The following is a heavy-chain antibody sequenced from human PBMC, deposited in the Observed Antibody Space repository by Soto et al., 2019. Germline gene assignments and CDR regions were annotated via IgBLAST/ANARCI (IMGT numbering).Heavy chain of an antibody. D-gene: IGHD6-13*01. CDR3: ARDYSSSWYLDY. V-gene: IGHV3-30-3*01. CDR1: GFFFGREA. Sequence: QVQLLESGGGVVQPGRSLRLSCAGSGFFFGREAMHWVRQSPGKGLEWVAAISYDESNKFYADSVRGRFTIYRDNSKNTLYLQLISLRAEDTAVYYCARDYSSSWYLDYWGQGTLVTVSS. CDR2: ISYDESNK. J-gene: IGHJ4*02.